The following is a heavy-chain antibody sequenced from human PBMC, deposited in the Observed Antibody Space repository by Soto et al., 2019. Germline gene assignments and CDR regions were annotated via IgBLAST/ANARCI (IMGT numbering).Heavy chain of an antibody. CDR1: GGTFSSYT. Sequence: QVQLVQSGAEVKKPGSSVKVSCKASGGTFSSYTISWVRQAPGQGLEWMGRIIPILGIANYAQKFQGRVTITADKSTSTAYMELSSLRSDDTAVYYCAREVSYYDILTGYGGDWFDPWGQGTLVTVSS. J-gene: IGHJ5*02. CDR2: IIPILGIA. V-gene: IGHV1-69*08. D-gene: IGHD3-9*01. CDR3: AREVSYYDILTGYGGDWFDP.